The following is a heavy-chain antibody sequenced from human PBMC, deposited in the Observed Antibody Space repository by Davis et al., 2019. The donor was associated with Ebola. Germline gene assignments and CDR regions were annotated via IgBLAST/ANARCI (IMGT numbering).Heavy chain of an antibody. CDR3: ARWRYYGSGSHSRFDY. J-gene: IGHJ4*02. D-gene: IGHD3-10*01. CDR1: GGSISSSNW. CDR2: IYHSGST. Sequence: SETLSLTCAVSGGSISSSNWWSWVRQPPGKGLEWIGEIYHSGSTNYNPSLKSRVTISVDTSKNQFSLKLSSVTAADTAVYYCARWRYYGSGSHSRFDYWGQGTLVTVSS. V-gene: IGHV4-4*02.